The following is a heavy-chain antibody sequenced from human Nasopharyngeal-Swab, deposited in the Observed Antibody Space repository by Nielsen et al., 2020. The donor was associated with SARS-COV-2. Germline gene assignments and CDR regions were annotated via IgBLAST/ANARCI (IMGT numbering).Heavy chain of an antibody. D-gene: IGHD2-2*01. CDR2: IYYSGTT. J-gene: IGHJ2*01. CDR1: GASISSYY. CDR3: ARGRYCSSTSCFRPTTHKNWYFDL. V-gene: IGHV4-59*12. Sequence: SETLSLTCTVSGASISSYYWSWIRQPPGKGLEWIGYIYYSGTTNYNPSLKSRVTMSVDTSKNQFSLKLSSVTAADTAVYYCARGRYCSSTSCFRPTTHKNWYFDLWGRGTLVTVSS.